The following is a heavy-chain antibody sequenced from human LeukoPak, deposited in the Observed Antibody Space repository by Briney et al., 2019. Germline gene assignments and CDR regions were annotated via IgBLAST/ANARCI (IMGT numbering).Heavy chain of an antibody. CDR3: AIVVGATMGSCLDI. Sequence: ASVKVSCKVSGYTLTELSMHWVRQAPGKGLEWMGGFDPEDGETIYAQKFQGRVTMTEDTSTDTAYMELSSLRSEDTAVYYCAIVVGATMGSCLDIWGQGTMVTVSS. V-gene: IGHV1-24*01. J-gene: IGHJ3*02. D-gene: IGHD1-26*01. CDR2: FDPEDGET. CDR1: GYTLTELS.